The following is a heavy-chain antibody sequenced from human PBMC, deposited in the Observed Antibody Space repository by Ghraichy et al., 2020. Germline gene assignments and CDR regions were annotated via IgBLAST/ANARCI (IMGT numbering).Heavy chain of an antibody. CDR3: ARDPYEDKAVTFDY. J-gene: IGHJ4*02. CDR2: IAASRDTI. D-gene: IGHD2-15*01. Sequence: GESLNISCAASGFTFSDNEMNWVRQAPGKGLEWVAYIAASRDTIYYADSVRGRFTISRAKSSVFLQMNSLRAEDTAVYYCARDPYEDKAVTFDYWGQGTLVTVSS. V-gene: IGHV3-48*03. CDR1: GFTFSDNE.